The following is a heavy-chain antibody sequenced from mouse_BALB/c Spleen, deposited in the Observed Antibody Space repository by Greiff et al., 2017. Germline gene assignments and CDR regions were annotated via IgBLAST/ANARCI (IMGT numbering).Heavy chain of an antibody. J-gene: IGHJ3*01. CDR1: GFTFSSYA. V-gene: IGHV5-9-4*01. D-gene: IGHD2-1*01. CDR2: ISSGGSYT. Sequence: EVQLVESGGGLVKPGGSLKLSCAASGFTFSSYAMSWVRQSPEKRLEWVAEISSGGSYTYYPDTVTGRFTISRDNAKNTLYLEMSSLRSEDTAMYYCANGNSFAYWGQGTLVTVSA. CDR3: ANGNSFAY.